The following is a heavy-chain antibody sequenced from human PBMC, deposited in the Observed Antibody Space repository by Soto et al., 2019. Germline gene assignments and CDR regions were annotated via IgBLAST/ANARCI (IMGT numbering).Heavy chain of an antibody. CDR3: ARGDTTVVTDWYFDL. D-gene: IGHD4-17*01. J-gene: IGHJ2*01. Sequence: QVQLVQSGAEVKKPGSSVKVSCKASGGTISSYAISWVRQAPGQGLEWMGGIIHSFGTANYAQKFQGRVTITADESTSTAYMELSSLRSEDTAVYYCARGDTTVVTDWYFDLWGRGTLVTVSS. CDR1: GGTISSYA. V-gene: IGHV1-69*12. CDR2: IIHSFGTA.